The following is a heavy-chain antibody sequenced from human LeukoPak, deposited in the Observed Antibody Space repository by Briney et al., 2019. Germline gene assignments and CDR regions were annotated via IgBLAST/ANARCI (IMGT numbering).Heavy chain of an antibody. CDR3: ARVGYSDYGAYYGMDV. J-gene: IGHJ6*02. Sequence: PSETLSLTCTVSGGSISSSSYYWGWIRQPPGKGLEWIGSIYYSGSTYYNPSLKSRVTISVDTSKNQFALRLASVTAADTAVYYCARVGYSDYGAYYGMDVWGQGTTVTVSS. CDR2: IYYSGST. CDR1: GGSISSSSYY. D-gene: IGHD4-11*01. V-gene: IGHV4-39*06.